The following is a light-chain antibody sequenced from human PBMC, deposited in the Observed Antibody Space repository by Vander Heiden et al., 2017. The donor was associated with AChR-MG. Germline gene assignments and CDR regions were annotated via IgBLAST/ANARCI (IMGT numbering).Light chain of an antibody. CDR2: RAS. CDR3: QHDNSYPDT. J-gene: IGKJ2*01. CDR1: QTITTW. Sequence: DIQMTQSPSTLSASVGDRVTITCRASQTITTWLAWYQQKPGKAPKLLIQRASDLESGVPSRFSGSGSGTEFTLTISSLQPEDFATYYCQHDNSYPDTFGQGTKLEIK. V-gene: IGKV1-5*03.